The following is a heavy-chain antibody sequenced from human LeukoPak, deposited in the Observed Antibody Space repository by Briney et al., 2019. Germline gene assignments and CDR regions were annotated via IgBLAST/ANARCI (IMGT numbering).Heavy chain of an antibody. CDR3: ARDPGGDSTYYYYGMDV. Sequence: ASVKVSCKASGYTFTSYGISWVRQAPGQGLEWMGWISAYNGNTNYAQKFQGRVTITADESTSTAYMELSSLRSEDTAVYYCARDPGGDSTYYYYGMDVWGQGTTVTVSS. J-gene: IGHJ6*02. CDR2: ISAYNGNT. CDR1: GYTFTSYG. V-gene: IGHV1-18*01. D-gene: IGHD2-21*02.